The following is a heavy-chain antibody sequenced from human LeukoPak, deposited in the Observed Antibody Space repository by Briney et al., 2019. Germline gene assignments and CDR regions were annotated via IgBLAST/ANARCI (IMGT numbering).Heavy chain of an antibody. D-gene: IGHD2-15*01. J-gene: IGHJ4*02. V-gene: IGHV1-18*01. CDR2: ISAYNSNT. CDR3: ARAPIVVVGAAIDY. Sequence: GASVKVSCKASGYTFTSYGISWVRQAPGQGLEWMGWISAYNSNTNYAHKLQGRVTMNTDTSTRTAYMELRRLRPDDTAVYYCARAPIVVVGAAIDYWGQGTLVTVSS. CDR1: GYTFTSYG.